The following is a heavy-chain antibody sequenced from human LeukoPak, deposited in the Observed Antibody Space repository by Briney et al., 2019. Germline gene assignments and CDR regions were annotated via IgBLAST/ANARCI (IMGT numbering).Heavy chain of an antibody. D-gene: IGHD3-22*01. Sequence: GEALKISWKGSGYSFTSYWIGWVRQMPGKGLEWMGIIYPCDSDTRYSPSFQGQVTISAHKSISTAYLQWRSLKASDTAMYYCARRRAYYYDSSGYPAYWGQGPLVTVSS. CDR2: IYPCDSDT. V-gene: IGHV5-51*01. CDR3: ARRRAYYYDSSGYPAY. J-gene: IGHJ1*01. CDR1: GYSFTSYW.